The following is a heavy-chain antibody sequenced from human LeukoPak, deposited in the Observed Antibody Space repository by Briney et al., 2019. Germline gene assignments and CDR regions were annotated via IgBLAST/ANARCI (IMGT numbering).Heavy chain of an antibody. V-gene: IGHV3-30*04. Sequence: PGRSLRLSCAASGFTFSSYAMHWVRQAPGKGLEWVAVISYDGSNKYYADSVKGRFTISRDNSKNTLYLQMNSLRAEDTAVYYCVGGERGYSYGYGGPMPDGADYWGQGTLVTVSS. D-gene: IGHD5-18*01. CDR3: VGGERGYSYGYGGPMPDGADY. CDR2: ISYDGSNK. J-gene: IGHJ4*02. CDR1: GFTFSSYA.